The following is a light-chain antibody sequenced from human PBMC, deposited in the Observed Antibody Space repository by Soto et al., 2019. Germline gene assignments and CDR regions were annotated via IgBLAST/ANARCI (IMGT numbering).Light chain of an antibody. J-gene: IGKJ3*01. CDR1: QNINTY. Sequence: DIQMTQSPYSLSAAVGDRVTIACRASQNINTYLNWYQQKPGKAPKLLMFDAASLQSGVPSRFSGSGSRTDFTITITSLQPEDFATYYCQQTSSAPFTFGPGTKVDIK. CDR2: DAA. V-gene: IGKV1-39*01. CDR3: QQTSSAPFT.